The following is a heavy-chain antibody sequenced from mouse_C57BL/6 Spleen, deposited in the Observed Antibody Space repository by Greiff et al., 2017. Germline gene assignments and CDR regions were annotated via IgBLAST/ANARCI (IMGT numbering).Heavy chain of an antibody. CDR2: INPGSGGT. V-gene: IGHV1-54*01. CDR3: ARSGDYGYYFDY. CDR1: GYAFTNYL. Sequence: QVQLQQSGAELVRPGTSVKVSCKASGYAFTNYLIEWVKQRPGQGLEWIGVINPGSGGTNYNEKFKGKATLTADKSSSPAYMQLSSLTSEDSAVYFCARSGDYGYYFDYWGQGTTLTVSS. J-gene: IGHJ2*01. D-gene: IGHD1-2*01.